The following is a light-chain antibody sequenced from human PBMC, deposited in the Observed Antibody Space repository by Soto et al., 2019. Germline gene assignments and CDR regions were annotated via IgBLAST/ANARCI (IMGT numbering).Light chain of an antibody. J-gene: IGKJ2*01. V-gene: IGKV3-11*01. Sequence: EIVLTQSPATLSLSPGERATLSCRASQRVSSYLAWFQQKPGQAPRLLIYDTSNRATGIPARFSGSGSGTDFTLTISSLEPKDFAVYYCQQRSSWPPMYTFGQGTRLDIK. CDR1: QRVSSY. CDR2: DTS. CDR3: QQRSSWPPMYT.